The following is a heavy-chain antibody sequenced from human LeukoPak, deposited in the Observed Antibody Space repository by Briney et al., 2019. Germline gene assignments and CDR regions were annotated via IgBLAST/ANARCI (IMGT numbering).Heavy chain of an antibody. V-gene: IGHV3-21*01. CDR1: GFTFSRHS. CDR2: IGSSPGHI. J-gene: IGHJ4*02. CDR3: ARDLSWSSDY. D-gene: IGHD3-3*01. Sequence: GGSLRLSCTASGFTFSRHSMNWVRQAPGKGLEWVSSIGSSPGHIYYADAVKGRFTISRDNAKNSLYLQMDSLRAEDTAVYYCARDLSWSSDYWGQGTLVTVSS.